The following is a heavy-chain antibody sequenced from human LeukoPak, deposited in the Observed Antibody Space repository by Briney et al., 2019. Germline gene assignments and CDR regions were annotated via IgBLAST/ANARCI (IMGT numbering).Heavy chain of an antibody. D-gene: IGHD3-10*01. CDR1: GGSISSSNW. Sequence: PSGTLSLTCAVSGGSISSSNWWSWVRQPPGKGLEWIGEIYHSGSTNYNPSLKSRVTTSVDKSKNQFSPKLSSVTAADTAVYYCAGTYGSGSYTAFDIWGQGTMVTVFS. CDR3: AGTYGSGSYTAFDI. V-gene: IGHV4-4*02. CDR2: IYHSGST. J-gene: IGHJ3*02.